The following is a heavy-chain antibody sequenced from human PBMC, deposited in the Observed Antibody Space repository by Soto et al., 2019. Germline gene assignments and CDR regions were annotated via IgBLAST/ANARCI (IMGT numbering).Heavy chain of an antibody. V-gene: IGHV3-23*01. J-gene: IGHJ3*02. Sequence: GSLRLSCSASRFTFSSSAMTWVRQPPGQGLEWVAGISDGGGSRGGTYYADYVKGRFTISRDNSNNTLYLQVDSLRGADTAIYYCASAKAVVVAALGIWGQGTMVTVSS. CDR3: ASAKAVVVAALGI. D-gene: IGHD2-15*01. CDR1: RFTFSSSA. CDR2: ISDGGGSRGGT.